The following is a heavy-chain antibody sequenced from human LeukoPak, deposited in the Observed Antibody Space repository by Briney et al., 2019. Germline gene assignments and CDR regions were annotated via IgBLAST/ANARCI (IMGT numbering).Heavy chain of an antibody. CDR3: ARGSSFDGYCSAGACDAGYYDS. CDR1: GGSVSSYY. CDR2: IYTSGST. V-gene: IGHV4-4*07. D-gene: IGHD2-21*02. Sequence: PSETLSLTCTVSGGSVSSYYWSWIRQPAGKGLECIGRIYTSGSTNYNPSLKSRVTMSVDTSKNQFSLKLTSVTAADTAVYFCARGSSFDGYCSAGACDAGYYDSWGQGTPVTVSS. J-gene: IGHJ4*02.